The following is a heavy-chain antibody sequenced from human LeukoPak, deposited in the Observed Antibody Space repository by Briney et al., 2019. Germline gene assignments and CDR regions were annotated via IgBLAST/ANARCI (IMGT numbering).Heavy chain of an antibody. CDR1: GGSISSGGYY. D-gene: IGHD6-19*01. CDR3: ATSRYSSGWYVGY. Sequence: SETLSLTCTVSGGSISSGGYYWSWIRQHPGKGLEWIGYIYYSGSTYYNPSLKSRVTISVDTSKNQFSLKLSSVTAADTAVYYCATSRYSSGWYVGYWGQGTLVTVSS. CDR2: IYYSGST. V-gene: IGHV4-31*03. J-gene: IGHJ4*02.